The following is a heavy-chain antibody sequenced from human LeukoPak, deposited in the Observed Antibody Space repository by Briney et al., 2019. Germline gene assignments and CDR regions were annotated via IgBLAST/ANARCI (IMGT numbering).Heavy chain of an antibody. J-gene: IGHJ1*01. D-gene: IGHD1-14*01. CDR1: TDSITSNW. CDR3: ARDGVPLTNLVARPFHP. CDR2: VHKSGST. Sequence: SETLSLTCAVSTDSITSNWWSWVRQPPGKGLEWIGEVHKSGSTNYYPSLQSRVTISIDKSKNQIALELTSVTAADTAVYYCARDGVPLTNLVARPFHPWGQGTLVTVSS. V-gene: IGHV4-4*02.